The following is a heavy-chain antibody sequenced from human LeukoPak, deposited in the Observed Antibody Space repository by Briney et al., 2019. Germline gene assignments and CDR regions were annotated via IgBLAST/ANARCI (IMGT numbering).Heavy chain of an antibody. J-gene: IGHJ4*02. CDR2: IYYSGST. D-gene: IGHD3-9*01. CDR1: GGSISSSSYY. V-gene: IGHV4-39*01. Sequence: SETLSLTCTVSGGSISSSSYYWGWIRQPPGKGLEWIGSIYYSGSTYYNPSLKSRVTISVDTSKNQFSLKLSSVTAADTAVYYCARHLPRLRYFDWLLSPFDYWGQGTLVTVSS. CDR3: ARHLPRLRYFDWLLSPFDY.